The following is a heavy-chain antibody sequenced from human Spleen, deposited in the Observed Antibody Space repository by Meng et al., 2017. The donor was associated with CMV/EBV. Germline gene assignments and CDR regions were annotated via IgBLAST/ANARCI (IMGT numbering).Heavy chain of an antibody. V-gene: IGHV4-30-4*08. CDR3: ASSTLTTLSVAPDPAIDF. D-gene: IGHD1-1*01. Sequence: GDHWWSWIRQVPGKGLEWIGYIYYSGNAHYNQPLSGRVSISMDSSKRQFSLILRSVTAADTAVYYCASSTLTTLSVAPDPAIDFWGQGTLVTVSS. CDR1: GDHW. J-gene: IGHJ4*02. CDR2: IYYSGNA.